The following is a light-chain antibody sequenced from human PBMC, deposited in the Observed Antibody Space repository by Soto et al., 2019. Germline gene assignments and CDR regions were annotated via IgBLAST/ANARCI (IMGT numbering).Light chain of an antibody. CDR3: QQYSNWPPIT. Sequence: KVMHHAPGTLSVSLGERATLSCRASQSVSIHLAGYQQKPAQAPRILLYYTATRATGIPPRFCGSGSATEFTLTISSLQSEDFAVYYCQQYSNWPPITSGQGT. V-gene: IGKV3-15*01. J-gene: IGKJ5*01. CDR2: YTA. CDR1: QSVSIH.